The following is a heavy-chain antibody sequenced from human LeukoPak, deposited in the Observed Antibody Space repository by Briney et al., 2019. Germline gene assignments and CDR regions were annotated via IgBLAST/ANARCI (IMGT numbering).Heavy chain of an antibody. Sequence: ASVKVSCKASGYTFTSYYMHWVRQAPGQGLEWMGIINPSGGSTSYAQKFQGRDTMTRDTSTSTVYMELSSLRSEDTAVYYCARGVTYYYDSSGKSELDYWGQGTLVTVSS. CDR3: ARGVTYYYDSSGKSELDY. D-gene: IGHD3-22*01. J-gene: IGHJ4*02. CDR2: INPSGGST. V-gene: IGHV1-46*01. CDR1: GYTFTSYY.